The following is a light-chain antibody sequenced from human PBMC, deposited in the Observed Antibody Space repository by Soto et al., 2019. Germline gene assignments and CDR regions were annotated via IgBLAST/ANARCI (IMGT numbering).Light chain of an antibody. J-gene: IGKJ5*01. CDR1: QDISNY. CDR2: DAS. CDR3: QQSDSLPIT. Sequence: DIQMTQSPSSLSASVGDRVTITCRASQDISNYLNWYQQRPGKAPKLLIYDASNLERGVPSRFSGTRSGTHFTFAITSLHPEDVATYNCQQSDSLPITFGQGTRLDI. V-gene: IGKV1-33*01.